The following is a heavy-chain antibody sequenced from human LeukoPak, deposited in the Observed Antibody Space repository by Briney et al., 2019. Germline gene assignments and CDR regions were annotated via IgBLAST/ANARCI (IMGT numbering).Heavy chain of an antibody. D-gene: IGHD1-26*01. CDR3: ARSPWTTLKSGSYPGVKLGFDY. V-gene: IGHV3-30*02. J-gene: IGHJ4*02. Sequence: GGSLRLSCAASGFTFSSYGMHWVRQAPGKGLEWVAFIRYDGSNKYYADAVKGRFTISRDNAKNSLYLQMNSLRAEDTAVYYCARSPWTTLKSGSYPGVKLGFDYWGQGTLVTVSS. CDR2: IRYDGSNK. CDR1: GFTFSSYG.